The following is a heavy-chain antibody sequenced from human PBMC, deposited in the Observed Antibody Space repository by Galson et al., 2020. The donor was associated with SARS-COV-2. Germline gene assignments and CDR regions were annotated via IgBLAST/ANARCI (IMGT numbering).Heavy chain of an antibody. Sequence: ETSETLSLTCTVSGGSISSSSYYWGWIRQPPGKGPEWIGSIYYSGSTYYNPSLKSRVTISVDTSKNQFSLKLSSVTAADTAVYYCARQTHGYFQHWGQGTLVTVSS. J-gene: IGHJ1*01. CDR3: ARQTHGYFQH. V-gene: IGHV4-39*01. CDR1: GGSISSSSYY. CDR2: IYYSGST.